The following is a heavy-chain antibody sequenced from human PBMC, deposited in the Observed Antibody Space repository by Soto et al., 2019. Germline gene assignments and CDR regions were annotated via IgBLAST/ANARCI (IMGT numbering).Heavy chain of an antibody. CDR2: INSDGSST. Sequence: GGSLRLSCAASGFTFSSYWMHWVRQAPGKGLVWVSRINSDGSSTSYADSVKGRFTISRDNAKNTLYLQMNSLRAEDTAVYYCASSEDDYYMDVWGKGTTVTVSS. V-gene: IGHV3-74*01. J-gene: IGHJ6*03. CDR1: GFTFSSYW. CDR3: ASSEDDYYMDV.